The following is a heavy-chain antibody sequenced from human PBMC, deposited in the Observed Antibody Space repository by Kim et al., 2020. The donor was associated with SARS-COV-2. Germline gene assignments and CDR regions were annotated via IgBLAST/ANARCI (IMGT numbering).Heavy chain of an antibody. J-gene: IGHJ4*01. D-gene: IGHD6-13*01. CDR2: ISYDGSNK. Sequence: GGSLRLSCAASGFTFSSYAMHWVRQAPGKGLEWVAVISYDGSNKYYADSVKGRFTISRDNSKNTLYLQMNSLRAEDTAVYYCARGDHLPGIAEAGIDYWG. CDR1: GFTFSSYA. CDR3: ARGDHLPGIAEAGIDY. V-gene: IGHV3-30*04.